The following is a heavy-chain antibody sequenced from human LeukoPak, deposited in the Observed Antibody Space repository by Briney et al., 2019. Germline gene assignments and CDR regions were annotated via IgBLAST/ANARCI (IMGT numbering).Heavy chain of an antibody. CDR3: AKDLLVGATAWDYFDY. D-gene: IGHD1-26*01. CDR2: ISGSGGST. CDR1: GFTFSSYA. V-gene: IGHV3-23*01. Sequence: SGGSLRLSCAASGFTFSSYAMSWVRQAPGKGLEWVSGISGSGGSTNYADSVKGRFTISRDNSKNTLYLQMSSLRAEDTAVYYCAKDLLVGATAWDYFDYWGQGTLVTVSS. J-gene: IGHJ4*02.